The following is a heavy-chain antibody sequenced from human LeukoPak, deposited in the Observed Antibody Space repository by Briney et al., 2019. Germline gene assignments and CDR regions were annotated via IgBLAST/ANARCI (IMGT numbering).Heavy chain of an antibody. V-gene: IGHV1-2*02. CDR3: ARDLPPGVLMVYAIWGFDY. J-gene: IGHJ4*02. D-gene: IGHD2-8*01. CDR2: INPNSGGT. CDR1: GYTFTGYS. Sequence: GASVKVSCKASGYTFTGYSMHWVRQAPGQGLEWMGWINPNSGGTNYAQKFQGRVTMTRDTSISTAYMELSRLRSDDTAVYYCARDLPPGVLMVYAIWGFDYWGQGTLVTVSS.